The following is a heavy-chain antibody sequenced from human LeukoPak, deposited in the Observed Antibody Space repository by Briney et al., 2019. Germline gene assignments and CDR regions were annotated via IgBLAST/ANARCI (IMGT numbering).Heavy chain of an antibody. V-gene: IGHV4-4*02. CDR3: ARGGQRGWY. CDR2: INHSGST. Sequence: PSETLSLTCAVSGGSISSSNWWSWVYQPPGKGLEWIGEINHSGSTNYNPSLKSRVTISVDTSKNQFSLKLSSVTAADTAVYYCARGGQRGWYWGQGTLVTVSS. D-gene: IGHD6-25*01. CDR1: GGSISSSNW. J-gene: IGHJ4*02.